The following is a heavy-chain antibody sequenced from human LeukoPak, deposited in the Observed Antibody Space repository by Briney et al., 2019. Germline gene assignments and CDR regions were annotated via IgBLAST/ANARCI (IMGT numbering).Heavy chain of an antibody. CDR3: ARHQQWLVRREFDY. Sequence: SETLSLTCAVSGYSISSGYYWGWIRQPPGKGLEWIGSIYHSGSTYYNPSLKSRVTISVDTSKNQFSLKLSSVTAADTAVYYCARHQQWLVRREFDYWGQGTLVTVSS. J-gene: IGHJ4*02. CDR1: GYSISSGYY. V-gene: IGHV4-38-2*01. CDR2: IYHSGST. D-gene: IGHD6-19*01.